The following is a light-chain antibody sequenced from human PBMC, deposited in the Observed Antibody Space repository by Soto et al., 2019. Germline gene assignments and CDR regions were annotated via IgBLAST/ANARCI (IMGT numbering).Light chain of an antibody. Sequence: EIVLTQSPGTLSLSPGERATLSCRASQSVSSNYLAWYQQKPGQAPRLLTYGASSRATGIPDRFRGSGSGTDFILTISRLEPEDFAVYYCQQYGSSPFTFGPGTKVDI. J-gene: IGKJ3*01. V-gene: IGKV3-20*01. CDR1: QSVSSNY. CDR2: GAS. CDR3: QQYGSSPFT.